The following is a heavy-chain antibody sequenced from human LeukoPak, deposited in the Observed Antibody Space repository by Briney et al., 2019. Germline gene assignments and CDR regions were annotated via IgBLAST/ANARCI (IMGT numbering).Heavy chain of an antibody. CDR3: ARDASALH. CDR1: GLIMTKYW. Sequence: GGSLRLSCAASGLIMTKYWMTWVRQVPGKGLEWGATIKQEGSEKYYVDSVKGRFTISRDNAKSSLSLQMNSLRVDDTAVYYCARDASALHWGQGARVTVSS. V-gene: IGHV3-7*01. CDR2: IKQEGSEK. J-gene: IGHJ4*02. D-gene: IGHD3-3*01.